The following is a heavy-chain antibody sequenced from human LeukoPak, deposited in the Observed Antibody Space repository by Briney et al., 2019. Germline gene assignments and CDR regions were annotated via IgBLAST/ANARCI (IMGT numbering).Heavy chain of an antibody. V-gene: IGHV3-48*03. Sequence: GGTLRLSCAASGFTFSSYEMNWVRQAPGKGLEWVSYISTTGSSIYYADSVKGRFTISRDNVKNLLYLQMNSLRAEDTAVYYCARVQRGIAVALDYWGQGTLATVSS. CDR1: GFTFSSYE. CDR3: ARVQRGIAVALDY. D-gene: IGHD6-19*01. J-gene: IGHJ4*02. CDR2: ISTTGSSI.